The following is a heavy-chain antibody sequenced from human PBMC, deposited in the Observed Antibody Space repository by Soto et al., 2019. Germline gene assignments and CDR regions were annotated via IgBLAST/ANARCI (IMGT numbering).Heavy chain of an antibody. Sequence: QLQLLQSGPGLVRPSETLSLTCSVSGGSITSDGYYWGWIRQSPGKGLQWIGSIYYTGSTYYYPSLASRATVSVDTSKNQFSLSLTSVTAADAAVYYCVRGGKFYQQETYYFDYWGQGTLVAVSS. CDR1: GGSITSDGYY. CDR2: IYYTGST. V-gene: IGHV4-39*01. CDR3: VRGGKFYQQETYYFDY. J-gene: IGHJ4*02. D-gene: IGHD3-16*01.